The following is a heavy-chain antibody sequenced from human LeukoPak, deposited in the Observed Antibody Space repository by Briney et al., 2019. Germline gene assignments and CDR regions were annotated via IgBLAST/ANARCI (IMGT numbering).Heavy chain of an antibody. J-gene: IGHJ5*02. CDR2: ITPILGIA. D-gene: IGHD2-21*02. Sequence: ASVKVSCKASGGTFSSYAISWVRQAPGQGLEWMGRITPILGIANYAQKFQGRVTIIADKSTSTAYMELSSLRSEDTAVYYCARDRARDIVVVTAIGRWFDPWGQGTLVTVSS. V-gene: IGHV1-69*04. CDR3: ARDRARDIVVVTAIGRWFDP. CDR1: GGTFSSYA.